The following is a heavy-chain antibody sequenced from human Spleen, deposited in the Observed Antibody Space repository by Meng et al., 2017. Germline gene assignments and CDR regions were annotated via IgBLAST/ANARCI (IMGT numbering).Heavy chain of an antibody. CDR2: INSFFGTT. V-gene: IGHV1-69*13. J-gene: IGHJ4*02. CDR1: GGIFSNYV. D-gene: IGHD2-2*01. CDR3: ARKTVNCISTTCYPLDY. Sequence: SVKVSCKALGGIFSNYVIGWVRQAPGQGLGWMGGINSFFGTTNYEQKLHNRVTITSDESTSTVSMELTRLTSEDTAVHFCARKTVNCISTTCYPLDYWGQGTLVTVSS.